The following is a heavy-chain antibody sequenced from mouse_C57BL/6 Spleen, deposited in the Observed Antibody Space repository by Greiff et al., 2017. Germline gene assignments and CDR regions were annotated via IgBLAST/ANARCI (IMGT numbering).Heavy chain of an antibody. CDR1: GFTFSSYA. J-gene: IGHJ2*01. CDR3: ARDRGGYGYDYYFDY. CDR2: ISDGGSYT. Sequence: EVQRVESGGGLVKPGGSLKLSCAASGFTFSSYAMSWVRQTPEKRLEWVATISDGGSYTYYPDNVKGRFTISRDNAKNNLYLQMSHLKSEDTAMYYCARDRGGYGYDYYFDYWGQGTTLTVSS. V-gene: IGHV5-4*01. D-gene: IGHD2-2*01.